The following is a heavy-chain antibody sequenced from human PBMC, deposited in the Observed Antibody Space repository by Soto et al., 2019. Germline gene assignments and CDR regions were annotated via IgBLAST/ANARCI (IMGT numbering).Heavy chain of an antibody. Sequence: ASVKVSCKASGYTFTSYDINWVRQATGQGLEYLGWMNPNSGNTGYVQKFQGRVTMTRDTSISTAYMELSSVTAADTAVYYCARVFRLGEYRFDYWGQGTLVTVSS. CDR1: GYTFTSYD. J-gene: IGHJ4*02. CDR3: ARVFRLGEYRFDY. CDR2: MNPNSGNT. V-gene: IGHV1-8*01. D-gene: IGHD3-16*01.